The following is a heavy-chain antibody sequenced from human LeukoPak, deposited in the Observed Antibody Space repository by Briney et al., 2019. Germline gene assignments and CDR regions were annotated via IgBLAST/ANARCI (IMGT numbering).Heavy chain of an antibody. V-gene: IGHV1-2*02. CDR2: INPNSGGT. D-gene: IGHD3-3*01. CDR3: ARVYTIFGVVMLDAFDI. CDR1: GYTFTGYY. Sequence: ASVKVSCKASGYTFTGYYMHWVRQAPGQGLEWMGWINPNSGGTNYAQKFQGRVTMTRDTSISTAYMELSRLRSDDTAVYYCARVYTIFGVVMLDAFDIWGQGTMVTVSS. J-gene: IGHJ3*02.